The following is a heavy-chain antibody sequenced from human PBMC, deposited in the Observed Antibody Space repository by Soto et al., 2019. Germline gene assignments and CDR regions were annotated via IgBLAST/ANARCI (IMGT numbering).Heavy chain of an antibody. D-gene: IGHD4-17*01. CDR1: GGTFSTCG. J-gene: IGHJ4*02. CDR3: AKSAPMDAGDKYYYDF. V-gene: IGHV1-69*13. Sequence: SVKVSCKASGGTFSTCGISWVRQAPGQGLEWMGGIIPFFGTARYSQKFEDRITITADESTNTVYMDLRSLTSEDTAIYYCAKSAPMDAGDKYYYDFWGQGALVTVSS. CDR2: IIPFFGTA.